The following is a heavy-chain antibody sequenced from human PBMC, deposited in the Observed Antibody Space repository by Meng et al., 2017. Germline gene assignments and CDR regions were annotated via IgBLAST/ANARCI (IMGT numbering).Heavy chain of an antibody. CDR1: GFPLSTSVVG. Sequence: PSPVNPQPSLPLPFTVGGFPLSTSVVGAGWIRQHPRASLEWIALIYCDSDRRSSPPLKSRLTITHDTSKHQVVLTMPKMDPVDTATYYCAHRPNVAMATYHFDYWVQGTLVTVSS. J-gene: IGHJ4*02. D-gene: IGHD5-24*01. V-gene: IGHV2-5*02. CDR2: IYCDSDR. CDR3: AHRPNVAMATYHFDY.